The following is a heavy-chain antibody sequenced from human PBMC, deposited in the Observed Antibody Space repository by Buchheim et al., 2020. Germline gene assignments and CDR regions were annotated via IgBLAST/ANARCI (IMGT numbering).Heavy chain of an antibody. J-gene: IGHJ4*02. D-gene: IGHD3-22*01. V-gene: IGHV3-30*18. CDR3: TKWVNYYDSSGYND. CDR1: GFTFSSHG. CDR2: ISSDGNNK. Sequence: QVQLVESGGGVVQPGRSLRLSCAASGFTFSSHGMHWVRQAPGKGPEWVALISSDGNNKYYRDSAKGRFTISRENSKNTLYLQMNSLRAEDTAVYYCTKWVNYYDSSGYNDWGQGT.